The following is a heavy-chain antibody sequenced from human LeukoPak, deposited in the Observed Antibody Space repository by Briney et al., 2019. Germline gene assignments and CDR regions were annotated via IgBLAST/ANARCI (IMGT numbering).Heavy chain of an antibody. CDR3: ARTTVVILIDY. V-gene: IGHV3-11*04. D-gene: IGHD4-23*01. CDR1: GFTFSNAW. Sequence: GGSLRLSCAASGFTFSNAWMSWVRQAPGKGLEWVSYISSSGSTIYYADSVKGRFTISRDNAENSLYLQMNSLRVEDTAVYYCARTTVVILIDYWGQGTLVTGSS. J-gene: IGHJ4*02. CDR2: ISSSGSTI.